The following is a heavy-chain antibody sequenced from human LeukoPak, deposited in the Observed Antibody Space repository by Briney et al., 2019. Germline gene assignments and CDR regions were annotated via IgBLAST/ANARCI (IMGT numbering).Heavy chain of an antibody. CDR2: ISYVGSNT. Sequence: GGSLRLSCAVSGFIFSNYAMHWVRPAPGKGLEWMAIISYVGSNTYYADSVKGRFTISGDNPKNTLYLQMNSLRAEDTAVYFCARELYYYDSGNYYLVYWGQGTLVTVSS. V-gene: IGHV3-30-3*01. CDR3: ARELYYYDSGNYYLVY. J-gene: IGHJ4*02. D-gene: IGHD3-10*01. CDR1: GFIFSNYA.